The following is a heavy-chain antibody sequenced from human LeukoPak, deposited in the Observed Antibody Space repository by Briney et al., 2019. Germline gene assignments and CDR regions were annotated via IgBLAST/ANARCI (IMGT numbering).Heavy chain of an antibody. CDR2: ISSSSSYI. Sequence: GGSLRLSCAASGFTFSSYSMNWVRQAPGKGLEWVSSISSSSSYIYYADSVKGRFTISRDNAKNSLYLQMNSLRAEDTAVYYCARAGIAAAEQEYFQHWGQGTLVTVSS. CDR3: ARAGIAAAEQEYFQH. V-gene: IGHV3-21*01. CDR1: GFTFSSYS. J-gene: IGHJ1*01. D-gene: IGHD6-13*01.